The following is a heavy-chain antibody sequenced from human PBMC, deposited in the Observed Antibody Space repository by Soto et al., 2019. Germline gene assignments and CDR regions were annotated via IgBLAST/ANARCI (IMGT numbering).Heavy chain of an antibody. CDR1: GFTFSRCN. CDR2: ISSSSSYI. D-gene: IGHD6-6*01. V-gene: IGHV3-21*01. Sequence: EVQLVESGGGLVMPGGSLRLSCAASGFTFSRCNMNWVRQAPGKGLEWVSSISSSSSYIYYADSVKGRFTISRDNANNSLYLQMNSLRAEDTAVYYCAQAGVEYSTSPNWFDPRGQGTLVTVSS. J-gene: IGHJ5*02. CDR3: AQAGVEYSTSPNWFDP.